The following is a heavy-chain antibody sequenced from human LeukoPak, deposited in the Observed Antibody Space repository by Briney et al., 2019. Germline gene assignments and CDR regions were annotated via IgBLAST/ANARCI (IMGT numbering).Heavy chain of an antibody. D-gene: IGHD3-22*01. V-gene: IGHV3-7*01. J-gene: IGHJ3*02. CDR2: IKQDGSEK. Sequence: PGGSLRLSCAASGFTFSTYWMTWVRQAPGKGLEWVANIKQDGSEKYYVDSVKGRFTISRDNAKNSLYLQMNSLRAEDTAVYYCARDVGFDSSGYVDIWGQGTMVTVSS. CDR3: ARDVGFDSSGYVDI. CDR1: GFTFSTYW.